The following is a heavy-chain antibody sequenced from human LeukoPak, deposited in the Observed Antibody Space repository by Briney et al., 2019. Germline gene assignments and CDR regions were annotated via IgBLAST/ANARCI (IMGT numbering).Heavy chain of an antibody. D-gene: IGHD6-13*01. V-gene: IGHV3-48*02. CDR2: ISSSSSTI. CDR1: GFTFSSYG. J-gene: IGHJ4*02. Sequence: PGGSLRLSCAASGFTFSSYGMTWVRQAPGKGLEWASYISSSSSTIYYADSVKGRFTISRDNAKNSLYLQMNSLRDEDTAVYYCARDRPGYSSSWYSDYWGQGTLVTVSS. CDR3: ARDRPGYSSSWYSDY.